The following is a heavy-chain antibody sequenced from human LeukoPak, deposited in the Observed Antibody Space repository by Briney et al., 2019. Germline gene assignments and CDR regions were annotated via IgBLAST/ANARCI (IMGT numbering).Heavy chain of an antibody. J-gene: IGHJ2*01. CDR3: ARGQDLSGGAPNWYFDL. V-gene: IGHV3-48*03. Sequence: PGGSLRLSCAASGFTFSSYEMNWVRQAPGKGLEWVSYISSSGITIYYADSVKGRFTISRDNAKNSLYLQMHSLRAEDTAVYYCARGQDLSGGAPNWYFDLWGRGTLVTVSS. CDR1: GFTFSSYE. D-gene: IGHD4-23*01. CDR2: ISSSGITI.